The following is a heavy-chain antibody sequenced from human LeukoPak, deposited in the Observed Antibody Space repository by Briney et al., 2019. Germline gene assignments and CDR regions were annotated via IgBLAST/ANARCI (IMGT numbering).Heavy chain of an antibody. J-gene: IGHJ4*02. Sequence: GRSLRLSCAASGFTFSDYYMSSIRPAPGKWLEWVSYISISVSTIYYADSVKGRFTISRDNATNLLYLQMNSLRAEDTAVYYCARDRKWGQGTLVTVSS. CDR1: GFTFSDYY. V-gene: IGHV3-11*01. CDR3: ARDRK. CDR2: ISISVSTI.